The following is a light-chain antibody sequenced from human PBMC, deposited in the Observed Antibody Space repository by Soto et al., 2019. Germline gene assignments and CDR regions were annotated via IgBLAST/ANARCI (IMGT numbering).Light chain of an antibody. V-gene: IGLV2-8*01. Sequence: QSALTQPPSASGSPGQSVTISCTGTSRDVGAYNYVSWYQQHPGKAPKRVIFEVSKRPSGVPDRFSGSKSGHTDSLTVSRLQSEDDADYYCSSYAGGNNVVFGGGTKLPVL. CDR1: SRDVGAYNY. CDR2: EVS. CDR3: SSYAGGNNVV. J-gene: IGLJ2*01.